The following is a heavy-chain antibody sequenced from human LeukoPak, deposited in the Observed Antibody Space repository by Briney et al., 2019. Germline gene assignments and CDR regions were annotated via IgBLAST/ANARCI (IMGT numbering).Heavy chain of an antibody. CDR1: GFTFSSYT. CDR2: ISSSSSTI. CDR3: ARDHEEYQLLYPFDY. Sequence: SGGSLRLSCAASGFTFSSYTMNWVRQAPGKGLEWVSYISSSSSTIHYADSVKGRFTISRDNAKNSLYLQMNSLRDEDTAVYYCARDHEEYQLLYPFDYWGQGTLVTVSS. D-gene: IGHD2-2*02. V-gene: IGHV3-48*02. J-gene: IGHJ4*02.